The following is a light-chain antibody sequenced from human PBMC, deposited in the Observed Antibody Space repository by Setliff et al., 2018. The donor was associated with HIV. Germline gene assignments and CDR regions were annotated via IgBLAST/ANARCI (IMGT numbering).Light chain of an antibody. CDR3: CSYAGSSTYV. CDR2: QAS. V-gene: IGLV2-23*01. Sequence: SALAQPASVSGSPGQSITISCTGTSGDVGRYNLVSWYQQQPGKPPKLMIYQASKRPSGVSNRFSGSKSGNTASLTISGLQAEDEADYYCCSYAGSSTYVFGTGTKVTVL. CDR1: SGDVGRYNL. J-gene: IGLJ1*01.